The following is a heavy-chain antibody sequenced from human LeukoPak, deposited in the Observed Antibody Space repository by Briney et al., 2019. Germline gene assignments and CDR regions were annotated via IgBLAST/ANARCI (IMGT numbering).Heavy chain of an antibody. J-gene: IGHJ4*02. V-gene: IGHV4-4*02. CDR1: GGFISSSNW. Sequence: SGTLSLTCAVFGGFISSSNWWSWVRQPPGKGLEWIGEIYHSGRTNYNPSLKSRGTISVDKSKNQFSLKLTSVTAADTAVYYCARGLVIAVTGWGPWELPPAGHDYWGQGTLVTVSS. CDR3: ARGLVIAVTGWGPWELPPAGHDY. CDR2: IYHSGRT. D-gene: IGHD6-19*01.